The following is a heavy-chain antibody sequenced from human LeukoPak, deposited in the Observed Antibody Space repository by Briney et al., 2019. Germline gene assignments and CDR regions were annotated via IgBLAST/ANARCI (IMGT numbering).Heavy chain of an antibody. D-gene: IGHD3-22*01. CDR3: ARRSSRYYYDSSNYGMDV. J-gene: IGHJ6*02. Sequence: GESLKISCKASGYSFPNYWIAWVRQMPGKGLEWMGIIYPADSDTRYSPSFQGQVTFSVDKSITTAFLQWSSLKASDTAIYYCARRSSRYYYDSSNYGMDVWGQGTTVTVSS. CDR2: IYPADSDT. CDR1: GYSFPNYW. V-gene: IGHV5-51*01.